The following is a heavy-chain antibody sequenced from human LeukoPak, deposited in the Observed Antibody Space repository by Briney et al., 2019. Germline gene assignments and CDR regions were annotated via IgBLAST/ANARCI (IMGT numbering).Heavy chain of an antibody. Sequence: GESLKISCKGSGYSFTSYWIGWVRQMPGKGLEWMGIIYPGDSDTRYSPSFQGQVSISADKSISTAYLQWSSLKASDTAMYYCARRGSSGAAFGAFDIWGQGTLVTVSS. J-gene: IGHJ3*02. D-gene: IGHD6-6*01. CDR3: ARRGSSGAAFGAFDI. V-gene: IGHV5-51*01. CDR1: GYSFTSYW. CDR2: IYPGDSDT.